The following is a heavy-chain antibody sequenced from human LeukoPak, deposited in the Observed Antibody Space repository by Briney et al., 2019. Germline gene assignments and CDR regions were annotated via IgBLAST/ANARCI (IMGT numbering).Heavy chain of an antibody. Sequence: SETLSLTCAVYGGSFSDYYWTWIRQPPRKVLEWIGEINHRGSTHYNPSLKSRVTISVDTSKKQFSLKLSSVTAADTAVYYCATYSTSFDIWGQGTVVTVSS. V-gene: IGHV4-34*01. D-gene: IGHD6-13*01. CDR3: ATYSTSFDI. J-gene: IGHJ3*02. CDR2: INHRGST. CDR1: GGSFSDYY.